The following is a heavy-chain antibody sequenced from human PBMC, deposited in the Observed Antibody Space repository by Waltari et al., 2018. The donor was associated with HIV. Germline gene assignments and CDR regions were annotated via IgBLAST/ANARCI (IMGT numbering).Heavy chain of an antibody. J-gene: IGHJ4*02. V-gene: IGHV1-8*01. CDR3: VRNRATARHFDH. CDR1: AATFLNYD. Sequence: QVQLVQSGTDVKKPGASVKVSCKASAATFLNYDINWVRKGSGQGLEWMGWINSISGDTNTAREFQGRVTMTRDASITTAYLELSGLTSQDTAIYYCVRNRATARHFDHWGQGVLVTVSS. D-gene: IGHD5-18*01. CDR2: INSISGDT.